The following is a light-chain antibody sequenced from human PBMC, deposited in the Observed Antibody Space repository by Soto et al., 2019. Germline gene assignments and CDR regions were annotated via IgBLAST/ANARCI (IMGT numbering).Light chain of an antibody. CDR2: DVT. Sequence: QSALTQPPSASGSPGQSVTISCAGTSNDVGYYDFVSWHQQYPGKAPKVIIYDVTKRPSGVPDRFSGSRSGNTASLTISGLRAEDEAYYYCCSYAGSNNFYVFGSGTKATVL. CDR1: SNDVGYYDF. V-gene: IGLV2-8*01. J-gene: IGLJ1*01. CDR3: CSYAGSNNFYV.